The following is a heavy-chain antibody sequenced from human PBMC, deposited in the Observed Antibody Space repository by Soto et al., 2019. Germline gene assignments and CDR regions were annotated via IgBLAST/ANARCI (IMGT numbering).Heavy chain of an antibody. CDR1: GVTFNRQD. J-gene: IGHJ4*02. V-gene: IGHV1-69*13. D-gene: IGHD3-10*01. CDR3: SPREGSEGYSFDY. CDR2: IIPMFGTP. Sequence: ASVKVSCKASGVTFNRQDMRWVRQAPGQGLEWMGGIIPMFGTPHYAETFQDRVTITADESTGTAYLALSSLTSEDTAVYYCSPREGSEGYSFDYWGPGTLVTVSS.